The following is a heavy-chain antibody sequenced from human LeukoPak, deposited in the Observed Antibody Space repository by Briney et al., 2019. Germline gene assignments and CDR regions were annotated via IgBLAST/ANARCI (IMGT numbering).Heavy chain of an antibody. D-gene: IGHD1-7*01. Sequence: ASVKVTCSASGYTFISYAMNWVRQAPGQGLEWMGWINPNSGGTNYAQKFQGWVTMTRDTSISTAYMELSRLRSDDTAVYYCAREDWNYDNWFNPWGQGTLVTVSS. J-gene: IGHJ5*02. CDR1: GYTFISYA. CDR2: INPNSGGT. CDR3: AREDWNYDNWFNP. V-gene: IGHV1-2*04.